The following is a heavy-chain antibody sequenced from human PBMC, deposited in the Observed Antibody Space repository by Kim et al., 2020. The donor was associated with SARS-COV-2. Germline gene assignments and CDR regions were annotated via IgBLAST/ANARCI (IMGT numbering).Heavy chain of an antibody. CDR1: GFTFSSYW. V-gene: IGHV3-7*03. CDR2: IKQDGSEK. J-gene: IGHJ4*02. D-gene: IGHD2-2*01. Sequence: GGSLRLSCAASGFTFSSYWMSWVRQAPGKGLEWVANIKQDGSEKYYVDSVKGRFTISRDNAKNSLYLQMNSLRAEDTAVYYCARDSGMGCSSNSCQIYWGQGTLVTVSS. CDR3: ARDSGMGCSSNSCQIY.